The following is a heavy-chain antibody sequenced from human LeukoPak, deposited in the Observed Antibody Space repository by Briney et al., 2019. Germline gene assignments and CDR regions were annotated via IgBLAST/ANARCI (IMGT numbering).Heavy chain of an antibody. CDR3: AKFGFCSSTSCPAPY. CDR2: ISYDGSSK. Sequence: GGSLRLSCAASGFTFSRYGMHWVRQAPGKGLEWVAVISYDGSSKYYADSVKGRFTISRDNSENTLYLQMNSLRAEDTAVYYCAKFGFCSSTSCPAPYWGQGTLVTVSS. CDR1: GFTFSRYG. J-gene: IGHJ4*02. D-gene: IGHD2-2*01. V-gene: IGHV3-30*18.